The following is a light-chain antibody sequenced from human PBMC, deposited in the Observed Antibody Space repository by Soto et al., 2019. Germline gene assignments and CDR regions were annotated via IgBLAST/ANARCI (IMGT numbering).Light chain of an antibody. CDR1: QSISSY. J-gene: IGKJ4*01. Sequence: DIQMTQSPSSLSASVGDRVTITCRASQSISSYLYWYQQKPGKAPKLMVFAAYSLQSGVPSRFSGSGSGTDFTLTISSLQHEDFATYYCQQRYSPPPTLGGGTKVDIK. CDR2: AAY. V-gene: IGKV1-39*01. CDR3: QQRYSPPPT.